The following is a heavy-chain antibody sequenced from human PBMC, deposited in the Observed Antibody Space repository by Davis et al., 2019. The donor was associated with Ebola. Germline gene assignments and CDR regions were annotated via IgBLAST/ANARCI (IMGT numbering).Heavy chain of an antibody. CDR1: GYTFTSYY. CDR3: ARAQFPTTSDH. Sequence: ASVKVSCKASGYTFTSYYMHWVRQAPGQGLEWMGIINPSGGSTSYAQKFQGRVTMTTDTSTSTAYMEVGILRSDDTAVYYCARAQFPTTSDHWGQGTLVIVSS. V-gene: IGHV1-46*01. D-gene: IGHD1-1*01. CDR2: INPSGGST. J-gene: IGHJ4*02.